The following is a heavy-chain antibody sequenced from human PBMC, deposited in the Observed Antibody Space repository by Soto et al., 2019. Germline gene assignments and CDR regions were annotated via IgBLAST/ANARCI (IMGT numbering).Heavy chain of an antibody. Sequence: ASVKVSCKASGYSFSSYYMHWVRQAPGQGLEWMGIINPSGGITSYAQKFQGRVTMTRDTSTRTVYMELSRLRSEDTAVYYCITGTKMYYFDYWGQGTLVTVSS. J-gene: IGHJ4*02. CDR3: ITGTKMYYFDY. D-gene: IGHD1-20*01. V-gene: IGHV1-46*01. CDR1: GYSFSSYY. CDR2: INPSGGIT.